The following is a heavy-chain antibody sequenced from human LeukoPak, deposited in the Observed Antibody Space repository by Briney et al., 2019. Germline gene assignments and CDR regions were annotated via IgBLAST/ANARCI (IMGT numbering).Heavy chain of an antibody. CDR3: VRHLSAARPRPGYFYAMDV. D-gene: IGHD6-6*01. Sequence: GGSLRLSCAASGFISSGYWMTWVRQAPGKGLEWVANINQDGSDKYYVDSVKGRFTISRDKAKNSLYLQMNNLRAEDTAVFYYVRHLSAARPRPGYFYAMDVWGQGTTVTVSS. J-gene: IGHJ6*02. CDR2: INQDGSDK. CDR1: GFISSGYW. V-gene: IGHV3-7*01.